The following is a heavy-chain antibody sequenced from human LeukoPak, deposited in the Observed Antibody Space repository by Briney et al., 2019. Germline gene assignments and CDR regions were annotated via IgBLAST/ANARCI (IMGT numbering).Heavy chain of an antibody. CDR2: INHSGST. V-gene: IGHV4-39*07. Sequence: PSETLSLTCTVSGGSIRSSYYYWGWIRQPPGKGLEWIGEINHSGSTNYNPSLKSRVTISVDTSKNQFSLKLSSVTAADTAVYYCARTVAGRVYYYYYYGMDVWGQGTTVTVSS. D-gene: IGHD6-19*01. CDR1: GGSIRSSYYY. CDR3: ARTVAGRVYYYYYYGMDV. J-gene: IGHJ6*02.